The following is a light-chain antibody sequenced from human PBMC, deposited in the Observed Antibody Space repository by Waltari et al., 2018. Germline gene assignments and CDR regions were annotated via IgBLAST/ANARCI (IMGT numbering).Light chain of an antibody. Sequence: QPIVTQSPSASASLGASVRLTCILSSGLTPNGVAWHQQYQGKAPRYLMRLNSDGSHTKGTGIPNRFSGSSSGTERYLTISNVQSEDEADYYCQTWDNGVVSFGGGTRLTVL. CDR3: QTWDNGVVS. CDR1: SGLTPNG. V-gene: IGLV4-69*02. CDR2: LNSDGSH. J-gene: IGLJ2*01.